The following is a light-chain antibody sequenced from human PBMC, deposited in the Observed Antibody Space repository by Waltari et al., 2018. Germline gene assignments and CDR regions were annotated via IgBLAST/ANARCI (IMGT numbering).Light chain of an antibody. CDR1: QSVSRS. V-gene: IGKV3-20*01. J-gene: IGKJ1*01. CDR2: DAS. Sequence: EIVLTQSPGTLSLSPGEGATLSCRASQSVSRSLAWYQQKPGQAPRLLIYDASTRATGIPDSFSGSGSGTDFSLTISRLEPEDFAVYYCQKYVSLPATFGQGTTVEIK. CDR3: QKYVSLPAT.